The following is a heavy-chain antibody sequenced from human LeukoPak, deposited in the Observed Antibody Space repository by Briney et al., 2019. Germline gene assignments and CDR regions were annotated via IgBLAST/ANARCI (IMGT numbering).Heavy chain of an antibody. D-gene: IGHD6-13*01. CDR2: IRYDGSNK. CDR1: GFTFRSYG. Sequence: PGGSLRLSCAASGFTFRSYGMHWVRQAPGKGLEWVAFIRYDGSNKYYADSVKGRFTISRDNSKNTLYLQMNSLRAEDTAVYYCAKVGAAANNFDYWGQGTLVTVSS. J-gene: IGHJ4*02. CDR3: AKVGAAANNFDY. V-gene: IGHV3-30*02.